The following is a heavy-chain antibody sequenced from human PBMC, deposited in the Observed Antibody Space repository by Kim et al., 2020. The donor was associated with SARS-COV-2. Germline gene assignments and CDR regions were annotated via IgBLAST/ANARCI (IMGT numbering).Heavy chain of an antibody. J-gene: IGHJ4*02. V-gene: IGHV3-33*06. CDR2: IWYDGSNK. D-gene: IGHD4-17*01. CDR3: AKDQDYGGNSELHYFDY. CDR1: GFTFSSYG. Sequence: GGSLRLSCAASGFTFSSYGMHWVRQAPGKGLEWVAVIWYDGSNKYYADSVKGRFTISRDNSKNTLYLQMNSLRAEDTAVYYCAKDQDYGGNSELHYFDYWGQGTLVTVSS.